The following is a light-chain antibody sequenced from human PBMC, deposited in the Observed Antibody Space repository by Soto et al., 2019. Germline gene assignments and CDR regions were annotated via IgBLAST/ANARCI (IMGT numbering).Light chain of an antibody. CDR3: QQYFGSPLFT. J-gene: IGKJ3*01. CDR2: GAS. CDR1: QSISSSF. V-gene: IGKV3-20*01. Sequence: EIVLTQSPGTLSLSPGERATLSCRASQSISSSFLAWYQQKLGQAPRLLIYGASNRATGIPDRFSGSGSGTDFTLTIARLEPEDFAVYYCQQYFGSPLFTFGPGTKVDIK.